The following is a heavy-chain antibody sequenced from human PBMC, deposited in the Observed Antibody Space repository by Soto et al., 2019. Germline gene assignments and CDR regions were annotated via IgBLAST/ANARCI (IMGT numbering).Heavy chain of an antibody. V-gene: IGHV1-3*01. CDR3: ARRKGRYFDY. CDR1: GYTFIEHA. Sequence: QVPLVQSGAEVKEPGASVKVSCKASGYTFIEHAIHWVRQAPGQRLEWMGWIHSGSGNTEYSQNFQGRVTITRDSSANTLYLELSSLRSENTAVYFCARRKGRYFDYGGRGTLVTASS. CDR2: IHSGSGNT. J-gene: IGHJ4*02.